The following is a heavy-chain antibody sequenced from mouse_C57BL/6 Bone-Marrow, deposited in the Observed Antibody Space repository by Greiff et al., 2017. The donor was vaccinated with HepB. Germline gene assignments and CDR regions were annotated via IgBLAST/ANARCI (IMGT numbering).Heavy chain of an antibody. Sequence: QVQLQQPGAELVMPGASVKLSCKASGYTFTSYWMHWVKQRPGQGLEWIGEIDPSDSYTNYNQKFKGKSTLTVDKSSSTAYMQLSSLTSEDSAVYYCARGETAQATPAWVAYWGQGTLVTVSA. V-gene: IGHV1-69*01. CDR1: GYTFTSYW. J-gene: IGHJ3*01. CDR3: ARGETAQATPAWVAY. CDR2: IDPSDSYT. D-gene: IGHD3-2*02.